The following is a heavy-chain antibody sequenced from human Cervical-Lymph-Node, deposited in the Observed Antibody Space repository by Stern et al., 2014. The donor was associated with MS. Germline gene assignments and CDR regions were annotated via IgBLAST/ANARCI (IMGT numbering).Heavy chain of an antibody. J-gene: IGHJ4*02. Sequence: QVQLMQSGAEVKKPGASVKVSCKASGYTFTTYYMHWVRQAPGQGLEWMGIMNPSGGSTSYAQRFQGRVTMTRDTSTSTVYMEVSSLRSEDTAVYYCARDRKYYSSGWYNLDYWGRGTLVTISS. CDR2: MNPSGGST. D-gene: IGHD6-19*01. CDR3: ARDRKYYSSGWYNLDY. V-gene: IGHV1-46*01. CDR1: GYTFTTYY.